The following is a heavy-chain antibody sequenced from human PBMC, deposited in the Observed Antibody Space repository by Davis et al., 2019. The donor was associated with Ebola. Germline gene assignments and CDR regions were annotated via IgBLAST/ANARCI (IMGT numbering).Heavy chain of an antibody. CDR1: GFSVSDKY. CDR2: IYRDGRM. CDR3: AKDTPNIWFDV. J-gene: IGHJ3*01. D-gene: IGHD2-15*01. V-gene: IGHV3-53*01. Sequence: GESLKISCAASGFSVSDKYMSWVRQAPGKGLEWVSVIYRDGRMYHADSVKGRFTISRDNSKNTLHLQMNSLRVEDTAIYYCAKDTPNIWFDVWGQGTMVAVSS.